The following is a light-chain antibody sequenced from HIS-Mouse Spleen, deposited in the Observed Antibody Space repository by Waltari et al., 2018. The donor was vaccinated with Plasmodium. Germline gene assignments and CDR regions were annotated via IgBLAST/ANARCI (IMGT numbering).Light chain of an antibody. Sequence: QSALTQPPSASGSPGQSVTISCTGTSSDVGGYNSVSWYQQHPGKAPKLMIYAVSKRPSGGPDRFSGAKSGHTASLTVSGLQAEDEADYYCSSYAGSNNLVFGGGTKLTVL. CDR1: SSDVGGYNS. V-gene: IGLV2-8*01. CDR2: AVS. CDR3: SSYAGSNNLV. J-gene: IGLJ2*01.